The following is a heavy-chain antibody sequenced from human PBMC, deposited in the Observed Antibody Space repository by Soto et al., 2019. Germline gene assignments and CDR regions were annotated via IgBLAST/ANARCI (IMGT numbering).Heavy chain of an antibody. CDR1: GFTFSSYG. Sequence: GGSLRLSCAASGFTFSSYGMHWVRQAPGKGLEWVAVIWYDGSNKYYADSVKGRFTISRDNSKNTLYLQMNSLRAEDTAVYYCAREMGVVITTAWFDPWGQGTLVTVSS. J-gene: IGHJ5*02. CDR3: AREMGVVITTAWFDP. D-gene: IGHD3-22*01. V-gene: IGHV3-33*01. CDR2: IWYDGSNK.